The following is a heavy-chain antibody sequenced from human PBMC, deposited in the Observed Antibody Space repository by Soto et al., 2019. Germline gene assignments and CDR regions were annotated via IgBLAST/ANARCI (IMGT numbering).Heavy chain of an antibody. D-gene: IGHD4-17*01. CDR2: ISGSGGST. CDR3: ENLDPYYGDHKYWFDP. J-gene: IGHJ5*02. Sequence: EVQLLESGGGLVQPGGSLRLSCAASGFTFSSYAMSWVRQAPGKGLEWVSAISGSGGSTYYADSVKGRFTISRDNSKNTLYLQMNSLRAEDTAVYYCENLDPYYGDHKYWFDPWGQGTLVTVSS. V-gene: IGHV3-23*01. CDR1: GFTFSSYA.